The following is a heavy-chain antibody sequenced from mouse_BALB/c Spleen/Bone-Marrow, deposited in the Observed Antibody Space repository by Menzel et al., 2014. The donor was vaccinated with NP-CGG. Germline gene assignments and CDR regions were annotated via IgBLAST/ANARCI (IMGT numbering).Heavy chain of an antibody. CDR3: AYGNYGYAMDY. J-gene: IGHJ4*01. CDR2: INPSSGYT. Sequence: QVQLQQSGAELARPGASVKMSCKASGYTFTSYTMHWVKQRPGQGLEWIGYINPSSGYTNYNQKFKDKATLTADKSSSXAYMQLSSLTSVDSAVYYCAYGNYGYAMDYWGQGTSVTVSS. V-gene: IGHV1-4*01. CDR1: GYTFTSYT. D-gene: IGHD2-10*02.